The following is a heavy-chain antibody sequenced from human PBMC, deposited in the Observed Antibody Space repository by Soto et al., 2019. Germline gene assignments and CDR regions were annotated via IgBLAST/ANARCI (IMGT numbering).Heavy chain of an antibody. J-gene: IGHJ6*02. V-gene: IGHV2-5*02. D-gene: IGHD4-17*01. CDR3: AHRLRQTARLYYYGMDV. CDR2: IYWDDDK. CDR1: GFSLSTSGVG. Sequence: QITLKESGPTLVKPTQTLTLTCTFSGFSLSTSGVGVGWIRQPPGKALEWLALIYWDDDKRYSPSLKSRLTITKDTSKNQVVLTMTNMDPVDTATYYCAHRLRQTARLYYYGMDVWGQGTTVTVSS.